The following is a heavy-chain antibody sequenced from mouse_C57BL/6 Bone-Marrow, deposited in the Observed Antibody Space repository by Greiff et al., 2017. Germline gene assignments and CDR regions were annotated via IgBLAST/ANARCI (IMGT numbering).Heavy chain of an antibody. D-gene: IGHD1-1*01. J-gene: IGHJ4*01. CDR2: IYPGSGST. Sequence: VQLQQSGPELVKPGASVKLSCKASGYTFTSYDITWVKQRPGQGLEWIGDIYPGSGSTNYNEKFKSKATLTVDTSSSTAYMQLSSLTSEDSAVYYCARFLRPRYAMDYWGQGTSVTVSS. CDR3: ARFLRPRYAMDY. V-gene: IGHV1-55*01. CDR1: GYTFTSYD.